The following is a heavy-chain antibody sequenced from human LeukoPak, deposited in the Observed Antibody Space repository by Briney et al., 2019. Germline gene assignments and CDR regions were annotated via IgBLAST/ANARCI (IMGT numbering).Heavy chain of an antibody. CDR3: AREMGVGATTPYYYYMDV. V-gene: IGHV1-24*01. J-gene: IGHJ6*03. CDR2: FDPEDGET. CDR1: GYTLTELS. Sequence: ASVKVSCKVSGYTLTELSMHWVRQAPGKGLEWMGGFDPEDGETIYAQKFQGRVTMTEVTSTDTAYMELSSLRSDDTAVYYCAREMGVGATTPYYYYMDVWGKGTTVTVSS. D-gene: IGHD1-26*01.